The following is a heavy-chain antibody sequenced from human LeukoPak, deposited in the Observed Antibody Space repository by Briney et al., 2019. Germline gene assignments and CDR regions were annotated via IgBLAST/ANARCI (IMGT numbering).Heavy chain of an antibody. CDR2: INHSGST. Sequence: SETLSLTCAVYGGSFSGYYWSWIRQPPGKGPEWIGEINHSGSTNYNPSLKSRVTISVDTSKNQFSLKLSSVTAADTAVYYCVRGRLLRYFDWLPDMDVWGKGTTVTVSS. V-gene: IGHV4-34*01. D-gene: IGHD3-9*01. J-gene: IGHJ6*03. CDR3: VRGRLLRYFDWLPDMDV. CDR1: GGSFSGYY.